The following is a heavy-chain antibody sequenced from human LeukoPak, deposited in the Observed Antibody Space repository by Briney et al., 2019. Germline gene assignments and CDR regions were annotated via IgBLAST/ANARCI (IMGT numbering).Heavy chain of an antibody. CDR3: ARDLGY. CDR1: GFTFSSYA. J-gene: IGHJ4*02. CDR2: ISYDGSNK. V-gene: IGHV3-30*14. D-gene: IGHD7-27*01. Sequence: GGSLRLSCAASGFTFSSYAMHWVRQAPGKGLEWVAVISYDGSNKYYADSVKGRFTISRDNSNNTLYLQMNSLRAEDTAVYYCARDLGYWGQGTLVTVSS.